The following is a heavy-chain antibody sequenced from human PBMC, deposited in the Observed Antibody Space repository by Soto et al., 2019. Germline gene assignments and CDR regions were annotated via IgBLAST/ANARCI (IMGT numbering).Heavy chain of an antibody. CDR1: GYTFTSYY. D-gene: IGHD2-15*01. J-gene: IGHJ4*02. CDR2: INPSGGST. Sequence: ASVKVSCKASGYTFTSYYMHWVRQAPGQGLEWMGIINPSGGSTSYAQKFRGRVTMTRDTSTSTVYMELSSLRSEDTAVYYCARVYCSGGSCYSVDYWGQGTLVTGSS. CDR3: ARVYCSGGSCYSVDY. V-gene: IGHV1-46*03.